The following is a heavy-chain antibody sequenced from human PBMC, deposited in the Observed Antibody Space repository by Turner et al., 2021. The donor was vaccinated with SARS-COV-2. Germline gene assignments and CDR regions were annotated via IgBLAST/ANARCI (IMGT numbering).Heavy chain of an antibody. Sequence: QVQLVESGGSVVQPGRSLRLSCSASAFTFSSYGIHWVRQGPGKGLEWGAVIWYDGRNKCYADSVKGRFTISRDNSKNTLYLQMNSLRAEDTAVYYCARDRVSSSWTFDYWGQGTLVTVSS. J-gene: IGHJ4*02. V-gene: IGHV3-33*01. CDR2: IWYDGRNK. D-gene: IGHD6-13*01. CDR3: ARDRVSSSWTFDY. CDR1: AFTFSSYG.